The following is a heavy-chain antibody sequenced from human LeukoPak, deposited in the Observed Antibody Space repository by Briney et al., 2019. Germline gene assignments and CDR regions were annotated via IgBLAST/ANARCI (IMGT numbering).Heavy chain of an antibody. Sequence: RGGSLPLSCAASGFTLSSYAMIWVRQAPRTGLEWVSAIRSSGGSTYYADSVKGRFTISSDNSKNTLYLQMNSLRAEDTAVYYCAKVGIAAGEFDYWGQGTLVTVSS. V-gene: IGHV3-23*01. J-gene: IGHJ4*02. D-gene: IGHD6-25*01. CDR2: IRSSGGST. CDR1: GFTLSSYA. CDR3: AKVGIAAGEFDY.